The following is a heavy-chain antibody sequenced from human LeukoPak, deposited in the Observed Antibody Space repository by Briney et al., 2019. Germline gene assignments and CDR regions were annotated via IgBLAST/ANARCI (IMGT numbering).Heavy chain of an antibody. D-gene: IGHD3-10*01. CDR1: GGAISSDY. V-gene: IGHV4-59*08. J-gene: IGHJ4*02. CDR2: IYYSGST. CDR3: ARQGGSGSYIAY. Sequence: SGTLSLTCTVSGGAISSDYWSWIRQPPGKGLEWIGYIYYSGSTNYNPSLKSRVTISVDTSKNQFSLKLSSVTAADTAMYYCARQGGSGSYIAYWGQGTLVTVSS.